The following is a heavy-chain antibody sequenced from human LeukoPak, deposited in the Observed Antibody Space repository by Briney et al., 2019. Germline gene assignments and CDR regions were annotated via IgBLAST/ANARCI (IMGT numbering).Heavy chain of an antibody. V-gene: IGHV3-30*14. CDR1: GFTFSSYA. CDR2: ISYDGSNK. J-gene: IGHJ3*02. CDR3: ARQGPIEDAFDI. Sequence: PGGSLRLSCAASGFTFSSYAMHWVRQAPGKGLEWVAVISYDGSNKYYADSVKGRFTISRENAKNSLYLQMNSLRAGDTAVYYCARQGPIEDAFDIWGQGTMVTVSS.